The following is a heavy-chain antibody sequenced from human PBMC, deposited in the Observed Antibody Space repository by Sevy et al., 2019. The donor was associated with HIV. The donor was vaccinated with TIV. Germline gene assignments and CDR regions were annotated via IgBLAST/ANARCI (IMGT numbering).Heavy chain of an antibody. D-gene: IGHD3-3*01. CDR2: MNPNSGNT. J-gene: IGHJ6*02. CDR1: GYTFTSYD. V-gene: IGHV1-8*01. CDR3: AKGYYGFCSGYYYGMDV. Sequence: ASVKVSCKASGYTFTSYDINWVRQATGQGLEWMGWMNPNSGNTGYAQKFQGRVIMTRNTSITTAYMELSSLKSEDTAVYYCAKGYYGFCSGYYYGMDVWGQRTTVTDSS.